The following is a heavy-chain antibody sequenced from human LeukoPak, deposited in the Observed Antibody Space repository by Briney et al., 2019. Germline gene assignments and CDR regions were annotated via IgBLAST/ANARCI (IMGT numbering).Heavy chain of an antibody. J-gene: IGHJ4*02. CDR2: ISDDGSNK. CDR1: GFTFTLYP. CDR3: ARGEIAAAGTTPFDY. Sequence: GGSLRLSCAASGFTFTLYPMHWVRQAPGKGLEWVTVISDDGSNKYYADSVKGRFTISRDNSKNTLYLQMNSLRDEDTAVYFCARGEIAAAGTTPFDYWGQGTLVPVSS. D-gene: IGHD6-13*01. V-gene: IGHV3-30*04.